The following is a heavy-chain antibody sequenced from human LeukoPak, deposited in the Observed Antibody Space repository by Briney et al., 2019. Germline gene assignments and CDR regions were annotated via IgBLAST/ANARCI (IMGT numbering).Heavy chain of an antibody. D-gene: IGHD4-17*01. Sequence: SETLSLTCAVYGGSFSGYYWSWIRQPPGKGLEWIGEINHSGSTNYNPSLKSRVTISVDTSKNQFSLKLSSVTAADTAVYYCARLRGYGDYGGYWGQGTLVTVSS. CDR2: INHSGST. CDR3: ARLRGYGDYGGY. CDR1: GGSFSGYY. V-gene: IGHV4-34*01. J-gene: IGHJ4*02.